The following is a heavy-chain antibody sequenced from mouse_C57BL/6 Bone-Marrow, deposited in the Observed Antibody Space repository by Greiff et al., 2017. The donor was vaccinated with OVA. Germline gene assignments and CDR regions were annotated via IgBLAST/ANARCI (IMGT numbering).Heavy chain of an antibody. CDR1: GYSFTGYY. D-gene: IGHD4-1*01. J-gene: IGHJ3*01. CDR3: ARRELGRRTWFAY. CDR2: INPSTGGT. V-gene: IGHV1-42*01. Sequence: VQLQQSGPELVKPGASVKISCKASGYSFTGYYMNWVKQSPEKSLEWIGEINPSTGGTTYNQKFKAKATLTVDKSSSTAYMQLKSLTSEDSAVYYCARRELGRRTWFAYWGQGTLVTVSA.